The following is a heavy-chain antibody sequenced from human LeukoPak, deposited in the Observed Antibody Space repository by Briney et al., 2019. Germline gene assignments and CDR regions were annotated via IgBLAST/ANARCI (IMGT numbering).Heavy chain of an antibody. J-gene: IGHJ4*02. V-gene: IGHV3-30*02. D-gene: IGHD3-16*02. Sequence: GGSLRLSCAASGFTFSSYGMHWVRQAPGKGLEWVAFIRYDGSNKYYADSVKGRFTISRDNSKNTLYLQMNSLRAEDTAVYYCAKVGGIKITFGGVIVSDYWGQGTLVTVSS. CDR2: IRYDGSNK. CDR1: GFTFSSYG. CDR3: AKVGGIKITFGGVIVSDY.